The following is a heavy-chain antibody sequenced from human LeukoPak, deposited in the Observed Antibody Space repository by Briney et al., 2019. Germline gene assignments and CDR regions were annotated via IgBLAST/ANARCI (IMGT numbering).Heavy chain of an antibody. J-gene: IGHJ4*02. CDR1: GFTFSSYS. CDR3: ARVGEANGGFDY. Sequence: GGSLRLSCAASGFTFSSYSTNWVRQAPGKGLEWVSSISSSSSYIYYADSVKGRFTISRDNAKNSLYLQMNSLRAEDTAVYYCARVGEANGGFDYWGQGTLVTVSS. CDR2: ISSSSSYI. V-gene: IGHV3-21*01. D-gene: IGHD4-17*01.